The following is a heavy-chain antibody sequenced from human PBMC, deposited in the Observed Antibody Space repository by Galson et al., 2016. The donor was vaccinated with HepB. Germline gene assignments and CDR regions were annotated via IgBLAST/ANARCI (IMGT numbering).Heavy chain of an antibody. CDR2: ISSSGNTI. CDR3: ARGADGDSDFDW. V-gene: IGHV3-11*01. CDR1: GFKLSDYY. J-gene: IGHJ4*02. D-gene: IGHD4-17*01. Sequence: SLRLSCAASGFKLSDYYMSWIRQAPGRGLEWVSYISSSGNTIYYGDSVKGRFTISRDNAENSLYLQMNSLRAEDTAVYYCARGADGDSDFDWWGQGTQVTVSS.